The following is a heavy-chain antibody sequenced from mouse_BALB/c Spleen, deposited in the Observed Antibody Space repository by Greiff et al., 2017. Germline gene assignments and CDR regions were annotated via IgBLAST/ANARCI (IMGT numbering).Heavy chain of an antibody. CDR1: GYSFTGYN. V-gene: IGHV1S135*01. J-gene: IGHJ4*01. Sequence: VQLKESGPELGKPGASVKISCKASGYSFTGYNMYWVKQSHRKSLEWIGYIDPYNGGTSYNQKSKGKATLTVDKSSSTAYMHLNSLTSEDSAIYYCARSRYDAMDYWGQGTSVTVSS. D-gene: IGHD2-14*01. CDR2: IDPYNGGT. CDR3: ARSRYDAMDY.